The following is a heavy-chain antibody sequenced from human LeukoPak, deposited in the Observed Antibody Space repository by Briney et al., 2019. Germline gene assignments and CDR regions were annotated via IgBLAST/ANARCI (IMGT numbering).Heavy chain of an antibody. D-gene: IGHD4-11*01. CDR1: GFTFSIYS. CDR2: ISSDVSNR. CDR3: ARDLTTRYYYSAMDV. V-gene: IGHV3-30*04. Sequence: PGGSLRLSCAASGFTFSIYSMHWVRQAPGKGLEWVALISSDVSNRYYPDSVQGRFTISRDNSQNTLYLQMNSLSIEDTAVYYCARDLTTRYYYSAMDVWGQGTTVTVSS. J-gene: IGHJ6*02.